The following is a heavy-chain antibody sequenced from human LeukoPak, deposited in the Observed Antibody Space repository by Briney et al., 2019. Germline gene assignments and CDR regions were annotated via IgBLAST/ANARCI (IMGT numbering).Heavy chain of an antibody. Sequence: SETLSLTCTVSGGSISSSSYYWGWIRQPPGKGLEWIGSIYYSGSTYYNPSLKSRVTISVDTSKNQFSLKLSSVTAADTAVYYCARTANYGGNSLFDYWGQGTLVTVSS. CDR2: IYYSGST. CDR1: GGSISSSSYY. CDR3: ARTANYGGNSLFDY. D-gene: IGHD4-23*01. J-gene: IGHJ4*02. V-gene: IGHV4-39*07.